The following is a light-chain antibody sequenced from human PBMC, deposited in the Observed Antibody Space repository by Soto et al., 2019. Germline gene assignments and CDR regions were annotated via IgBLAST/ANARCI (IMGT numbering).Light chain of an antibody. CDR1: QSVSSS. V-gene: IGKV3-15*01. CDR3: QQRSSWPWT. CDR2: GAS. J-gene: IGKJ1*01. Sequence: EIVMTQSPATLSVSPGERATLSCRTSQSVSSSLAWYQQKPGQAPSLLIYGASTRATGIPARFSGSGSGTDFTLTISSLEPEDFAVYYCQQRSSWPWTFGQGTKVDIK.